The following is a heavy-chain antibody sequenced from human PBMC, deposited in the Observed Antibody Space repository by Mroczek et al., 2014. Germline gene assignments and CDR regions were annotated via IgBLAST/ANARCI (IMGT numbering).Heavy chain of an antibody. Sequence: QVQLQESGPGLVKPSETLSLTCTVSGGSISSSSYYWGWIRQPPGKGLEWIGSIYYSGSTYYNPSLKSRVTISVDTSKNQFSLKLSSVTAADTAVYYCAGLPLYSSSWFDYWGQGTLVTVSS. V-gene: IGHV4-39*01. J-gene: IGHJ4*02. CDR1: GGSISSSSYY. D-gene: IGHD6-13*01. CDR3: AGLPLYSSSWFDY. CDR2: IYYSGST.